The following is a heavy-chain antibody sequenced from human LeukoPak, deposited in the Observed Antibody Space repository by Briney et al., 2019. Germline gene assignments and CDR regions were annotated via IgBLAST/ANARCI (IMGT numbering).Heavy chain of an antibody. J-gene: IGHJ4*02. CDR3: AKSSPGITMIVVVPKKEGYYFDY. D-gene: IGHD3-22*01. CDR1: GFTFSSYW. Sequence: HPGGSLRLSCAASGFTFSSYWMHWVRHTPGKGLVWVSRIKGDGSSTSYADSVKGRFTISRDNAKNTLYLQMNSLRAEDTAVYYCAKSSPGITMIVVVPKKEGYYFDYWGQGTLVTVSS. CDR2: IKGDGSST. V-gene: IGHV3-74*01.